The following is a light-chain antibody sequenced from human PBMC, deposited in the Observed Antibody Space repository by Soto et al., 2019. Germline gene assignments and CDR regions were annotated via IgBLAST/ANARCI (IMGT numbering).Light chain of an antibody. CDR1: SSDVGGYNY. Sequence: QSGLTQPASVSGSPGQSITISCTGTSSDVGGYNYVSWYQQHPGKAPKLMIYDVINRPSGVSNRFSGSKSGNSASLTISGLRAEDEADYYCSSYASSSTYVVFGGGTKLTVL. J-gene: IGLJ2*01. CDR2: DVI. V-gene: IGLV2-14*03. CDR3: SSYASSSTYVV.